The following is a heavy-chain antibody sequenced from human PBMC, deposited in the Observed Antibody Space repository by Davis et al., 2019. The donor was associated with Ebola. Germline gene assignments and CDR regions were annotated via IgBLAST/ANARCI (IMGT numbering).Heavy chain of an antibody. CDR2: IYPGDSDT. CDR3: ARHARYYGSGSQVYYYYGMDV. Sequence: KVSCKGSGYSFTSYWIGWVRQMPGKGLEWMGIIYPGDSDTRYSPSFQGQVTISADKSIRTAYLQWSSLKASDTAMYYCARHARYYGSGSQVYYYYGMDVWGQGTTVTVSS. D-gene: IGHD3-10*01. J-gene: IGHJ6*02. V-gene: IGHV5-51*01. CDR1: GYSFTSYW.